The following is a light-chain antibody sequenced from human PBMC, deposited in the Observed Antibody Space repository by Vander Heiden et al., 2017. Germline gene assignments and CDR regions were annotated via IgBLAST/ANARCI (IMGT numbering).Light chain of an antibody. Sequence: DIQMTQSPSTLSASVGDRVAITCRVSKDIDRWLAWFKQKPGKVNKIVIFEESHLESGVPSRFRGSGSGTVFTLTISSMQPEDFATYYCQQYTANSETFGQGTKVEIK. CDR3: QQYTANSET. V-gene: IGKV1-5*03. CDR1: KDIDRW. J-gene: IGKJ1*01. CDR2: EES.